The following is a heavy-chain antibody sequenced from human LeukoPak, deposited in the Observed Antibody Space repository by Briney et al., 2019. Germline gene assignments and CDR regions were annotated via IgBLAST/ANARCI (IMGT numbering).Heavy chain of an antibody. CDR2: IKEDGSEK. V-gene: IGHV3-7*01. D-gene: IGHD6-13*01. Sequence: GGSLRLSCAASGFTFRNYWMSWVRQAPGKGLEWVANIKEDGSEKHYVDSVKGRFTISRDNTKNSLYLQSLYLQMNSLRAEDTAVYYCARAHYSSFDYWGQGTLVTVSS. CDR1: GFTFRNYW. CDR3: ARAHYSSFDY. J-gene: IGHJ4*02.